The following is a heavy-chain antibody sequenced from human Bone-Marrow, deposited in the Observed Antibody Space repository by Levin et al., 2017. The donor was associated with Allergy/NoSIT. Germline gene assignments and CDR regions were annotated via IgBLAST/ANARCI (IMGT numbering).Heavy chain of an antibody. CDR2: IIPLLGIR. V-gene: IGHV1-69*04. J-gene: IGHJ5*02. Sequence: SVKVSCEASEDTFSSYVINWVRQAPGQGLEWMGRIIPLLGIRKYAQKFQGRVTITANKATITTYMELNSLTSEDTAMYYCARGDSGTWENTWFDPWGQGTLVTVSS. CDR3: ARGDSGTWENTWFDP. D-gene: IGHD5-12*01. CDR1: EDTFSSYV.